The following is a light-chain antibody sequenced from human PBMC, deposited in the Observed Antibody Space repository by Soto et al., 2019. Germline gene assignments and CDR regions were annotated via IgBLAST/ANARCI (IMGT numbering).Light chain of an antibody. CDR2: WGS. J-gene: IGKJ2*01. CDR1: QSVLHSNGYNY. Sequence: DIVMTQSPLSLPVTPGEPASISCRSSQSVLHSNGYNYLNWYLQKPGQSPQLLIYWGSNRASGVPDRINGSGSGTHFTLQISRVEAEDVGVYYCMQALQTPPYTFSQGTKLEIK. CDR3: MQALQTPPYT. V-gene: IGKV2-28*01.